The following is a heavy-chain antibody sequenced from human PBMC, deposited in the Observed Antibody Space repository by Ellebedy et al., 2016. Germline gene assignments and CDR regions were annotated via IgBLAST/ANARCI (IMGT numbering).Heavy chain of an antibody. CDR2: IYPGDSYT. CDR1: GYSFTSYW. D-gene: IGHD1-14*01. Sequence: GESLKISXKGSGYSFTSYWIGWVRQMPGKGLEWMGIIYPGDSYTRYSPSFQGQVTISADKSISTAYLQWSSLKASDTAMYYCARHNPFSDLDAFDIWGQGTVVTVSS. V-gene: IGHV5-51*01. J-gene: IGHJ3*02. CDR3: ARHNPFSDLDAFDI.